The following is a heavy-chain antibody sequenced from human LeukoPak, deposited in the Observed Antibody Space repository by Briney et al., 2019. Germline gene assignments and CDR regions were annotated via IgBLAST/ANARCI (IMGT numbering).Heavy chain of an antibody. V-gene: IGHV1-2*02. CDR3: ARGRGYYDSSGPNNY. Sequence: EASVKVSCKASGGTFSSYAISWVRQAPGQGLEWMGWINPNSGGTNYAQKFQGRVTMTRDTSISTAYMELSRLRSDDTAVYYCARGRGYYDSSGPNNYWGQGTLVTVSS. J-gene: IGHJ4*02. D-gene: IGHD3-22*01. CDR2: INPNSGGT. CDR1: GGTFSSYA.